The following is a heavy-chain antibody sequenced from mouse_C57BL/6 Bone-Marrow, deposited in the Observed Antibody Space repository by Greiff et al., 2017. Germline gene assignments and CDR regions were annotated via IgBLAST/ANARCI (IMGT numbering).Heavy chain of an antibody. CDR1: GYTFTDYY. D-gene: IGHD2-13*01. V-gene: IGHV1-26*01. CDR3: ARVGDYDDGFDY. CDR2: INPDNGGT. Sequence: EVQLVQSGRELVKPGASVKISCKASGYTFTDYYMTWVKQSPGKSLEWIGEINPDNGGTDYNEKFKGKATFTVDNSSSTAYMELRSLKSEDAAVYYCARVGDYDDGFDYWGQGTTLTVSS. J-gene: IGHJ2*01.